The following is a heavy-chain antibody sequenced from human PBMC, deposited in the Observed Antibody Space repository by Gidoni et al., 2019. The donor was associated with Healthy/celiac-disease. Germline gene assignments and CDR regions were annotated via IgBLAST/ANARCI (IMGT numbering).Heavy chain of an antibody. D-gene: IGHD5-12*01. V-gene: IGHV4-31*03. CDR2: IYYSGST. Sequence: QVQLQESGPGLVKPSQTLSLPCTVSGGSISSGGYYWSWIRQHPGKGLEWIGYIYYSGSTDYNPSLKSRVTISVDTSKNQFSLKLSSVTAADTAVYYCARTKDIVATINAFDIWGQGTMVTVSS. CDR3: ARTKDIVATINAFDI. J-gene: IGHJ3*02. CDR1: GGSISSGGYY.